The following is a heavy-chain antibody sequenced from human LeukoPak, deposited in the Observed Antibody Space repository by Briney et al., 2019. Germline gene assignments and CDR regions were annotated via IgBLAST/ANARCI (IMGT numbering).Heavy chain of an antibody. CDR2: IYHSGST. D-gene: IGHD4-17*01. CDR1: GGAISSSSHY. J-gene: IGHJ2*01. CDR3: ARNTTVTDWYFDL. V-gene: IGHV4-39*01. Sequence: PSETLSLTCIVSGGAISSSSHYWGWIRQPPGKVLEWIGSIYHSGSTVYNPSLKSRVAISVDTSRNQFSLKLNSVTASDTAVYYCARNTTVTDWYFDLWGRGTLVTVSS.